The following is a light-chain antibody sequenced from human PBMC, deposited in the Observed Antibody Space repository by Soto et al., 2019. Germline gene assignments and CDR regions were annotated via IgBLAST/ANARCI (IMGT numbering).Light chain of an antibody. CDR1: SSDVGGYKY. CDR2: DVS. V-gene: IGLV2-11*01. CDR3: CSFAGIVWV. Sequence: QSALTQPRSVSGSPGQSVTVSCTGTSSDVGGYKYVSWYQQHPGKAPKLIIYDVSKRPSGVPVRFSGSKSGNTASLTISGLQAEDEADYYCCSFAGIVWVFGGGTKLTVL. J-gene: IGLJ3*02.